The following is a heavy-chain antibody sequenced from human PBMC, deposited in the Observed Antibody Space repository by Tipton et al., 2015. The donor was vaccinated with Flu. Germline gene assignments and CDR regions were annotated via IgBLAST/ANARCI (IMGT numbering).Heavy chain of an antibody. CDR2: IYSGGST. CDR3: ARVSGGGYYFDY. Sequence: SLRLSCAASGFTVSSNYMSWVRQAPGTGLEWVSVIYSGGSTYYADSVKGRFTISSDNSKNTLYLQMNSLRAEDTAVYYCARVSGGGYYFDYWGQGTLVTVSS. J-gene: IGHJ4*02. D-gene: IGHD2-15*01. CDR1: GFTVSSNY. V-gene: IGHV3-53*01.